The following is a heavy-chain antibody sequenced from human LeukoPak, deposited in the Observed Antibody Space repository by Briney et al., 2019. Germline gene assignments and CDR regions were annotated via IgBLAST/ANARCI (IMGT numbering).Heavy chain of an antibody. D-gene: IGHD3-10*01. CDR1: GYTFTSYD. CDR2: MNPNSGNT. Sequence: VASVKVSCKASGYTFTSYDINWVRQATGQGLEWMGWMNPNSGNTGYAQKFQGRVTMTRNTSISTAYMELSSLRSEDTAVYYCARVHYYGSGSQDYFDYWGQGTLVTVSS. V-gene: IGHV1-8*01. CDR3: ARVHYYGSGSQDYFDY. J-gene: IGHJ4*02.